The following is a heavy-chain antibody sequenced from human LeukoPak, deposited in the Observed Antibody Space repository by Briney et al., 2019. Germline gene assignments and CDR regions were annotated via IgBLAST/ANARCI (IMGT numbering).Heavy chain of an antibody. CDR3: ARDPGGGYKDDALDI. D-gene: IGHD3-16*01. Sequence: SETLSLTCAVSGDSISSNHWWTWVRQPPGKGLEWIGEIYHSGSTNYNPSLKSRVTISVDKSKDQFSLKMSPVTAADTAVYYCARDPGGGYKDDALDIWGQGTMVIVSS. V-gene: IGHV4-4*02. CDR2: IYHSGST. J-gene: IGHJ3*02. CDR1: GDSISSNHW.